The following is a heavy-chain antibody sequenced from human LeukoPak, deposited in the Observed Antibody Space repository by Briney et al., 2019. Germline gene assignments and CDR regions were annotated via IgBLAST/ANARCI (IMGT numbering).Heavy chain of an antibody. D-gene: IGHD2-21*02. CDR1: GFTFSSYA. CDR3: ASLAPIVVVTAVRMDV. V-gene: IGHV3-30-3*01. Sequence: GRSLRLSCAASGFTFSSYAMHWVRQAPGKGLEWVAVISYDGSNKYYADSVKGRFTISRDNSKNTLNLQMNSLRAEDTAVYYCASLAPIVVVTAVRMDVWGQGTTVTVSS. J-gene: IGHJ6*02. CDR2: ISYDGSNK.